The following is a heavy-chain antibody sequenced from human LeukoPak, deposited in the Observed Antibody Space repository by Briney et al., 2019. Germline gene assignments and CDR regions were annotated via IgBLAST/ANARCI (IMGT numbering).Heavy chain of an antibody. J-gene: IGHJ6*03. V-gene: IGHV4-38-2*02. CDR2: ISHRGST. CDR3: ARGGGDYYMDG. CDR1: GSSMSSDYY. Sequence: LETLSLTCTVSGSSMSSDYYWGWIRQPPGKGLEWIGEISHRGSTNYNPSLKSRVTISVDTSKHQFSLKLSSVTAADTAVYYCARGGGDYYMDGWGKGTTVAVSS.